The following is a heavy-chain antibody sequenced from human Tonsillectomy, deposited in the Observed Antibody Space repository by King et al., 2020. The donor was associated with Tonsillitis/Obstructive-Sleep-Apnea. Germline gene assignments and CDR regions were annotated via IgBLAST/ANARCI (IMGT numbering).Heavy chain of an antibody. Sequence: VQLVESGGGLVKPGGSLRLSCAASGSTFTSYSINWVRQAPGKGLEWVSSISSSSSYIYYADSLKGRFTISRDNAKNSLYLQMNSLRAEDTAVYYCARDSGTVAGNFDYWGQGTLVTVSS. CDR3: ARDSGTVAGNFDY. J-gene: IGHJ4*02. CDR1: GSTFTSYS. V-gene: IGHV3-21*01. D-gene: IGHD6-19*01. CDR2: ISSSSSYI.